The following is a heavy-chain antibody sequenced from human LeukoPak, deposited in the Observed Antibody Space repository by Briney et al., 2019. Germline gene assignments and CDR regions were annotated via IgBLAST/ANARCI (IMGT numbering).Heavy chain of an antibody. D-gene: IGHD3-22*01. V-gene: IGHV1-2*02. CDR3: ARDVDYYDSSGYYYDFDY. J-gene: IGHJ4*02. CDR2: INPNSGGT. Sequence: GASVKVSCKASGYTFTSYGISWVRQAPGQGLEWMGWINPNSGGTNYAQKFQGRVTMTRDKSISTAYMELSRLRSDDTAVYYCARDVDYYDSSGYYYDFDYWGQGTLVTVSS. CDR1: GYTFTSYG.